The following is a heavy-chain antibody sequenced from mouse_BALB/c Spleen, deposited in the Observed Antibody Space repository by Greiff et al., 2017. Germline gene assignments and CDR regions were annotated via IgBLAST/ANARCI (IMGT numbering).Heavy chain of an antibody. Sequence: QVQLKQSGAELVRPGTSVKISCKASGYTFTNYWLGWVKQRPGHGLEWIGDIYPGGGYTNYNEKFKGKATLTADTSSSTAYMQLSSLTSEDSAVYFCARSDRYDGFAYWGQGTLVTVSA. CDR1: GYTFTNYW. CDR3: ARSDRYDGFAY. J-gene: IGHJ3*01. V-gene: IGHV1-63*02. D-gene: IGHD2-14*01. CDR2: IYPGGGYT.